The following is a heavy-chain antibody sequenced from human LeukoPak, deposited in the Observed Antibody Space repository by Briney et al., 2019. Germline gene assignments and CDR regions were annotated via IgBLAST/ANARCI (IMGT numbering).Heavy chain of an antibody. V-gene: IGHV3-74*01. J-gene: IGHJ4*02. Sequence: SGGSLRLSCAASGFTFTNYWMYWVRHAPGKGLVWVSRINSDGRSASYADSVKGRFTISRDNAKNTLYLQMNSLRVEDTAVYYCRLWFGDLGLDYWGQGTLVTVSS. CDR3: RLWFGDLGLDY. CDR1: GFTFTNYW. D-gene: IGHD3-10*01. CDR2: INSDGRSA.